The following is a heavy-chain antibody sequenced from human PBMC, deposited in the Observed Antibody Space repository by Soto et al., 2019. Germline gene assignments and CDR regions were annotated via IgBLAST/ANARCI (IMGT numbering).Heavy chain of an antibody. CDR1: GFTFSIHA. Sequence: GGSLRLSCAASGFTFSIHAMTWVRQAPGKGLEWVSTTGGTGRTTYYADSVKGRFTVSRDNSKNTLDLQMSSLRAEDTAVYYCATVHNTSRSFDYWGQGTLVTVSS. CDR2: TGGTGRTT. V-gene: IGHV3-23*01. J-gene: IGHJ4*02. CDR3: ATVHNTSRSFDY. D-gene: IGHD1-1*01.